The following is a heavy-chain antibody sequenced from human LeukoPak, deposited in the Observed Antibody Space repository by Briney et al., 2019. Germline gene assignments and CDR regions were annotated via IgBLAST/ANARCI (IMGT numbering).Heavy chain of an antibody. CDR1: GATVNSNY. CDR3: ARDFSGY. CDR2: ICSGGST. Sequence: GGSLRLSCVVSGATVNSNYMSWVRQAPGKGLEWVSVICSGGSTYYTDSVKGRFTISRDISKNTLYLQMNDLRAEDTAVYYCARDFSGYWGQGTLVTVSS. D-gene: IGHD3-10*01. J-gene: IGHJ4*01. V-gene: IGHV3-53*01.